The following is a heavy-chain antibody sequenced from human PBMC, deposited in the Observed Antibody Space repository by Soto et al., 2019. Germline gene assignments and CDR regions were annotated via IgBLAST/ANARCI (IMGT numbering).Heavy chain of an antibody. CDR2: VYYSGST. V-gene: IGHV4-61*01. CDR3: AREAPDYFDY. CDR1: GVSVTSATHY. J-gene: IGHJ4*02. Sequence: TLSLTCTVSGVSVTSATHYWGWVRQHPGKGLEWNGNVYYSGSTIYNPSLKSRLTLSLDTSKNHVSLKLHSVTAADTAVYYCAREAPDYFDYWGQGTLVTVSS.